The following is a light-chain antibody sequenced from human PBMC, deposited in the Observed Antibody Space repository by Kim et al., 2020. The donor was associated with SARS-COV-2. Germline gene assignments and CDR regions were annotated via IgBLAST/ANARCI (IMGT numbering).Light chain of an antibody. V-gene: IGLV3-1*01. CDR3: QAWDSRTTV. Sequence: SYELTQPPSVSVSPGQTASITCSGDKLGDKYACWYQQKPGQSPVLVIYQDSKRPSGIPERFSGSNSGNTATLTISGTQPRDEADYYCQAWDSRTTVFGGGTQLTVL. J-gene: IGLJ2*01. CDR2: QDS. CDR1: KLGDKY.